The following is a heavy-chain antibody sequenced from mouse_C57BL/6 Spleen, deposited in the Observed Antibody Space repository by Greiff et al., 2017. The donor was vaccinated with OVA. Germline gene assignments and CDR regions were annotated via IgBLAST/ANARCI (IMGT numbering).Heavy chain of an antibody. CDR2: ISDGGSYT. CDR1: GFTFSSYA. Sequence: EVKLMESGGGLVKPGGSLKLSCAASGFTFSSYAMSWVRQTPEKRLEWVATISDGGSYTYYPDNVKGRFTISRDNAKNNLYLQMSHLKSEDTAVYYCASPYDYVAWFAYWGQGTLVTVSA. D-gene: IGHD2-4*01. J-gene: IGHJ3*01. CDR3: ASPYDYVAWFAY. V-gene: IGHV5-4*03.